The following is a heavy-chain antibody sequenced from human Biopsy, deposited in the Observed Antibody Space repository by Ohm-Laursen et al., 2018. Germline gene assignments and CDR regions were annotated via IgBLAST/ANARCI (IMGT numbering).Heavy chain of an antibody. CDR2: INPRSGNT. CDR3: AKNYDPLYYDTSGLFDY. CDR1: GYTFTEYY. Sequence: VASVKVSCKASGYTFTEYYINWVRQAPGQGLEWMGIINPRSGNTGYSQKFQVRVTMTTDTSTSTVYMELSSLSSEDTAVYCCAKNYDPLYYDTSGLFDYWGQGTLVTVSS. J-gene: IGHJ4*02. D-gene: IGHD3-22*01. V-gene: IGHV1-46*01.